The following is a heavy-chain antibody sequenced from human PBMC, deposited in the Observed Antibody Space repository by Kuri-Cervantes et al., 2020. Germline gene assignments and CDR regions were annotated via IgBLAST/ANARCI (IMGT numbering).Heavy chain of an antibody. V-gene: IGHV3-9*01. CDR3: AKEGYSYGTGAFDI. CDR1: GFTFDDYA. Sequence: SLKISCAASGFTFDDYAMHWVRQAPGKGLEWVAGISWNSGSIGYADSVKGRFTISRDNAKNSLYLQMNSLRAEDTAVYYCAKEGYSYGTGAFDIWGQGTMVTVSS. J-gene: IGHJ3*02. D-gene: IGHD5-18*01. CDR2: ISWNSGSI.